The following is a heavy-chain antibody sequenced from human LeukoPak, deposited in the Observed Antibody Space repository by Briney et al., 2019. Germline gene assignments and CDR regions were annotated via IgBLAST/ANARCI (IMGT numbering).Heavy chain of an antibody. Sequence: PGGSLRLSCAASGFTVSNNYMSWVRQAPGKGLEWVSIIYSGGSTFYADSVKGRFTISRDISKNTLYLQMNSLRAEDTAVYYCVRVSLLTAYYFDYWVQRSLVTVSS. CDR3: VRVSLLTAYYFDY. CDR1: GFTVSNNY. CDR2: IYSGGST. V-gene: IGHV3-53*01. D-gene: IGHD2-15*01. J-gene: IGHJ4*01.